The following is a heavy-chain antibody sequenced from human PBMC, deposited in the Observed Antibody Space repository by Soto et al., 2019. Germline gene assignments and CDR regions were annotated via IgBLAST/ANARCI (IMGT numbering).Heavy chain of an antibody. D-gene: IGHD3-3*01. V-gene: IGHV4-31*03. Sequence: QVQLQESGPGLVKPSQTLSLTCTVSGGSISSGGYYWSWIRQHPGKGLEWIGYIYYSGSTYYNPSLKSRVTISVDTSKNQFSLKLSSVTAADTAVYYCARGKIRITILGVEKGVDYWGQGTLVTVSS. J-gene: IGHJ4*02. CDR2: IYYSGST. CDR3: ARGKIRITILGVEKGVDY. CDR1: GGSISSGGYY.